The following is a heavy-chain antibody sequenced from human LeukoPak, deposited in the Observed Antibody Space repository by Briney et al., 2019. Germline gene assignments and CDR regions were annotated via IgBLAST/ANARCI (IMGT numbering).Heavy chain of an antibody. V-gene: IGHV3-30*02. J-gene: IGHJ4*02. CDR1: GFTFSGHA. CDR2: IGNDGRDQ. D-gene: IGHD7-27*01. Sequence: PGGSLRLSCAASGFTFSGHAMHWVRQTPGVGLEWVAIIGNDGRDQHYSESVKGRFTISRDSSKNTLFLQLNSLRPEDTALYLCARDLMWGFDYWGQGTLVTVSS. CDR3: ARDLMWGFDY.